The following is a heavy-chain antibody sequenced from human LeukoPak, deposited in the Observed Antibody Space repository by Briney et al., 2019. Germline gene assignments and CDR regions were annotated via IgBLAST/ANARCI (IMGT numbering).Heavy chain of an antibody. Sequence: PSQTLSLTCTVSGGSISSYYWSWIRQPPGKGLEWIGYIYYSGSTNYNPSLKSRVTISVDTSKNQFSLKLSSVTAADTAVYYCAREVGQWFDYWGQGTLVTVSS. CDR2: IYYSGST. J-gene: IGHJ4*02. CDR3: AREVGQWFDY. V-gene: IGHV4-59*01. D-gene: IGHD6-19*01. CDR1: GGSISSYY.